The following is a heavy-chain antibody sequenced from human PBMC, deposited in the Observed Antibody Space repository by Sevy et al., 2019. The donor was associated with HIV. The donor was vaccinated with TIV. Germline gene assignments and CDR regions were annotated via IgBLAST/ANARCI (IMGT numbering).Heavy chain of an antibody. J-gene: IGHJ3*01. CDR3: AKGLGMVQGALLSEDL. CDR2: IRYDGTTK. Sequence: GGSLRLYCAASGFTFRSYDMHWVRQAPGKGLEWVAFIRYDGTTKYYADYVKGRFTISRDNSKNTLYLQMNSLRPEDTSVYYCAKGLGMVQGALLSEDLWGQGTMVTVSS. V-gene: IGHV3-30*02. CDR1: GFTFRSYD. D-gene: IGHD3-10*01.